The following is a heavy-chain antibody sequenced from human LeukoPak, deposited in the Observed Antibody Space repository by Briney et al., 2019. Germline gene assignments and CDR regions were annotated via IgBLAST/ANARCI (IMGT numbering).Heavy chain of an antibody. D-gene: IGHD3-16*02. CDR3: SREVVVMTAGGPLWKRGHLY. V-gene: IGHV3-49*03. CDR2: IRRKDYGGTI. Sequence: GRSLRLSCTGSGFVFSDYAITWLRQAPDKGLEWVGFIRRKDYGGTIEYAPSVRGRVTISRDDSNSIAYLQMNSLRTEDTGVYYCSREVVVMTAGGPLWKRGHLYWGQGTLVTVSS. J-gene: IGHJ4*02. CDR1: GFVFSDYA.